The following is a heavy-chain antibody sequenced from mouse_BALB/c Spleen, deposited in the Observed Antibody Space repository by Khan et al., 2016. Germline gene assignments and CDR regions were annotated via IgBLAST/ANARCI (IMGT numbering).Heavy chain of an antibody. J-gene: IGHJ4*01. CDR1: GFNIRDTY. D-gene: IGHD2-1*01. CDR2: IDPANGNT. CDR3: EGNYGGYYVMDY. Sequence: VQLKQSGAELVKPGASVKLSCTASGFNIRDTYMHWVKQRPEQGLEWIGRIDPANGNTKYDPKFQGKATITADTYSNTAYLQLSSLTSEDTAVYYGEGNYGGYYVMDYGGQGTSVTVSS. V-gene: IGHV14-3*02.